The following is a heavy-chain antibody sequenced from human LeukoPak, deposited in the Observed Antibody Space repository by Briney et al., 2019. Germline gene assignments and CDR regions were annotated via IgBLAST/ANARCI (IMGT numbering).Heavy chain of an antibody. Sequence: PGGSLRLSCAASGFTFSSYWMSWVRQAPGKGLEWVANIKQDGSEKYYVDSVKGRFTISRDNAKNSLYLQMNSLRAEDTAVYYCAASSPITIFGVFGMDVWGQGTTVTVSS. CDR2: IKQDGSEK. CDR3: AASSPITIFGVFGMDV. CDR1: GFTFSSYW. J-gene: IGHJ6*02. D-gene: IGHD3-3*01. V-gene: IGHV3-7*03.